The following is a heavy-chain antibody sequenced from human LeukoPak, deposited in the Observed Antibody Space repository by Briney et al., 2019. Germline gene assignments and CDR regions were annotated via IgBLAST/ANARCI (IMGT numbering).Heavy chain of an antibody. CDR2: ISSSSSYI. CDR3: AREYSSSWYLPDTFDY. V-gene: IGHV3-21*01. J-gene: IGHJ4*02. CDR1: GFTFSSYS. D-gene: IGHD6-13*01. Sequence: GGSLRLSCAASGFTFSSYSMNWVRQAPGKGLEWVSSISSSSSYIYYAGSVKGRFTISRDNAKNSLYLQMNSLRAEDTAVYYCAREYSSSWYLPDTFDYWGQGTLVTVSS.